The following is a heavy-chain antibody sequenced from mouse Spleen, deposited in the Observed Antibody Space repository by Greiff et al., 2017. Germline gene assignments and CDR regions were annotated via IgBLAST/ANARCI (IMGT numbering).Heavy chain of an antibody. V-gene: IGHV5-4*02. J-gene: IGHJ4*01. D-gene: IGHD2-2*01. CDR2: ISDGGSYT. CDR1: GFTFSDYY. Sequence: EVKVVESGGGLVKPGGSLKLSCAASGFTFSDYYMYWVRQTPEKRLEWVATISDGGSYTYYPDSVKGRFTISRDNAKNNLYLQMSSLKSEDTAMYYCASGRYYGYSYYAMDYWGQGTSVTVSS. CDR3: ASGRYYGYSYYAMDY.